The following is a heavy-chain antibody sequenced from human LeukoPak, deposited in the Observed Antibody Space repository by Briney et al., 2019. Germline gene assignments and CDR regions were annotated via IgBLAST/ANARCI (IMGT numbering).Heavy chain of an antibody. D-gene: IGHD6-6*01. CDR1: GGSISSSGSH. J-gene: IGHJ4*02. V-gene: IGHV4-39*01. CDR3: ASSSSPKEYYFHY. Sequence: SVTLSLTCTVSGGSISSSGSHWVWIRQPPGKGLEWVATISYSGTTYYSPSLGSRVSISVDTSQNQFSLKLNSVTAADTAVYYCASSSSPKEYYFHYWGQGTLVTVSS. CDR2: ISYSGTT.